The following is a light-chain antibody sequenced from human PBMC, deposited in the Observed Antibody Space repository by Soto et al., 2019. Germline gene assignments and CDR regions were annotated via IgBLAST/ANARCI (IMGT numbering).Light chain of an antibody. CDR3: MQALHNPWT. V-gene: IGKV2-28*01. CDR1: QSLLHRNGNNY. Sequence: DVVMTQSPLSLPVTPGEPASFSCRSSQSLLHRNGNNYLDWYLQKPGQSPQLLIYLGSNRASGVPDRLSGSGSGTDFTLKISRVEAEDVGVYCCMQALHNPWTFGQGTKVEIK. J-gene: IGKJ1*01. CDR2: LGS.